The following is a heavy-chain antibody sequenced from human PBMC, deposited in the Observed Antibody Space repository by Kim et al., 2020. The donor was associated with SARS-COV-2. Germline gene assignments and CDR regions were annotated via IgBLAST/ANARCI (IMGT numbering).Heavy chain of an antibody. V-gene: IGHV3-23*01. CDR3: AKHKSTQWDLLGH. D-gene: IGHD1-26*01. Sequence: GGSLRLSCAASGITFSSYAMSWVRQAPGKGLEWVSGISSSAMNIYYADSVKGRFTISRDNSKNTLSLEMNSLRAEDTAVYYCAKHKSTQWDLLGHWGQGTLVTVSS. CDR2: ISSSAMNI. J-gene: IGHJ4*02. CDR1: GITFSSYA.